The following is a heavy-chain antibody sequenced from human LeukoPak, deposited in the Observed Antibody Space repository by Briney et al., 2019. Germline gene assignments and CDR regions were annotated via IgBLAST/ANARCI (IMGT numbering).Heavy chain of an antibody. CDR3: AKDPSFTSSKCYPPGI. Sequence: GGSLRLSCAASGFTVSSNYMSWVRQAPGKGLEWVSVIYSGGSTYYADSVKGRFTISRDNSKNTLYLQMNSLRAEDTAVYYCAKDPSFTSSKCYPPGIWGQGTMVTVSS. J-gene: IGHJ3*02. D-gene: IGHD2-2*01. V-gene: IGHV3-66*01. CDR2: IYSGGST. CDR1: GFTVSSNY.